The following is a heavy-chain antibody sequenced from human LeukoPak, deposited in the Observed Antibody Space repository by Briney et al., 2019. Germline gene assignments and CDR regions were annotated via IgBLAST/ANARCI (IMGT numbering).Heavy chain of an antibody. Sequence: ASVKVSCKAYGYTFTSYGISLVRQAPGQGLEWMGWISAYNGNTNYAQKLQGRVTMTTDTSTSTAYVELRSLRSDGTAVYYCAREPHYGGRHYYYGMDVWGQGTTVTVSS. J-gene: IGHJ6*02. CDR3: AREPHYGGRHYYYGMDV. CDR1: GYTFTSYG. D-gene: IGHD4-23*01. CDR2: ISAYNGNT. V-gene: IGHV1-18*01.